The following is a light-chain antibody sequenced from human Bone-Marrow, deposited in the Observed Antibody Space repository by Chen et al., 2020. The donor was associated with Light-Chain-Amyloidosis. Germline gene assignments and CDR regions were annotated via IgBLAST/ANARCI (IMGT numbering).Light chain of an antibody. V-gene: IGLV3-21*02. CDR3: QVWDRSSDRPV. CDR1: NIGSTS. J-gene: IGLJ3*02. CDR2: DDS. Sequence: SYVLTQPSSVSVAPGQTATIACGGNNIGSTSVHWYQQTPGQAPLLVVYDDSDRPTGIPERLSGSNSGNTATLTISRVEAGDEADYYCQVWDRSSDRPVFGVWTKLTVL.